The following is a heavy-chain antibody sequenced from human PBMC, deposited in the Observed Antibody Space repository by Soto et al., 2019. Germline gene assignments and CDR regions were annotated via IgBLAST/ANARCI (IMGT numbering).Heavy chain of an antibody. Sequence: ASVKVSCKASGGTFSSYAISWVRQAPGQGLEWMGGIIPIFGTANYAQKFQGRVTITADESTSTAYMELSSLRSEDTAVYYCASPTIVGPGYYFDYWGQGTLVTVSS. V-gene: IGHV1-69*13. CDR3: ASPTIVGPGYYFDY. D-gene: IGHD3-22*01. J-gene: IGHJ4*02. CDR2: IIPIFGTA. CDR1: GGTFSSYA.